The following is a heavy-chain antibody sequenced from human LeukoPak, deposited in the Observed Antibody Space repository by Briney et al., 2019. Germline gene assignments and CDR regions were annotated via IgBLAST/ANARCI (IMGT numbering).Heavy chain of an antibody. CDR3: ARGEGYYYGPDY. CDR2: IYYTGST. J-gene: IGHJ4*02. V-gene: IGHV4-59*01. CDR1: GGSISTYY. Sequence: PSETLSLTCTVSGGSISTYYWSWIRQPPRKGLEWIGYIYYTGSTNSNLSLRTRVTISVDTSKNQFSLELSSVTAADTAVYYCARGEGYYYGPDYWGQGTLVTVSS. D-gene: IGHD3-10*01.